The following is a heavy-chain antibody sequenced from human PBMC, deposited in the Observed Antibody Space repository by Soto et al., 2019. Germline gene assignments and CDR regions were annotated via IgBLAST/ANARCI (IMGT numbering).Heavy chain of an antibody. D-gene: IGHD6-13*01. Sequence: EVQLVESGGGLVRPGGSLRLSCAASGFTFSSYSMNWVRQAPGKGLEWVSSISSSSSYIYYADSVMGRFTISRDNAKNALYMQLNRLRAEDPAVYYCAIAAPTALAAADYWGQGTLVTVSS. CDR3: AIAAPTALAAADY. CDR2: ISSSSSYI. CDR1: GFTFSSYS. J-gene: IGHJ4*02. V-gene: IGHV3-21*01.